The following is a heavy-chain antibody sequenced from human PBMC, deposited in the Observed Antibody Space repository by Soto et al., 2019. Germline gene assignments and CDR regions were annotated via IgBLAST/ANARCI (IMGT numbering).Heavy chain of an antibody. Sequence: QVQLQESGPGLVKPSETLSLTCTVSGGSISSYYWSWIRQPPGKGLEWIGYIYYSGSTNYNPSLKSRVTISVDTSKNQFSLKLSSVIAADTAVYYCARDHAVPSPRYYYYYMDVWGKGTTVTVSS. V-gene: IGHV4-59*01. CDR3: ARDHAVPSPRYYYYYMDV. J-gene: IGHJ6*03. CDR2: IYYSGST. CDR1: GGSISSYY.